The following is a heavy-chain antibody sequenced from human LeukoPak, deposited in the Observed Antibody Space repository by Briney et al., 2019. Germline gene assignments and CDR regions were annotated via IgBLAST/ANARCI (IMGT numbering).Heavy chain of an antibody. J-gene: IGHJ4*02. CDR1: GGSISSYY. CDR2: IYTSGST. CDR3: ARNGGSGTYYDGSFDY. D-gene: IGHD1-26*01. Sequence: PSETLSLTCTVSGGSISSYYWSWIRQPAGKGLEWIGRIYTSGSTNYNPSLKSRVTMSVDTSKNQFSLKLSSVTAADTAVYYCARNGGSGTYYDGSFDYWCQGTMVTVSS. V-gene: IGHV4-4*07.